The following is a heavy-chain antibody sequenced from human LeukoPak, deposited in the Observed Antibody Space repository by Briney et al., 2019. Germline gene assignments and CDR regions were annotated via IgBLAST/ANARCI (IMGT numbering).Heavy chain of an antibody. CDR2: ITASSGGT. CDR3: AKESCSGGSCYYVVMATAYDY. CDR1: GFPFSSYA. V-gene: IGHV3-23*01. Sequence: GGSLRLSCAASGFPFSSYAMGWVRQAPRKGLEWVSAITASSGGTYYADSVKGRFTISRDNSKNTLYLQINSLRAEDAAIYYCAKESCSGGSCYYVVMATAYDYWGRGTLVTVSS. J-gene: IGHJ4*02. D-gene: IGHD2-15*01.